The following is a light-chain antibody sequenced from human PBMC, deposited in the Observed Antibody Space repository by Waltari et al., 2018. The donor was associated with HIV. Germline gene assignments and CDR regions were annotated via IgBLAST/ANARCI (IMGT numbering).Light chain of an antibody. J-gene: IGKJ1*01. CDR3: QQYSTFPWT. Sequence: DIEVTQSPDSLAVSLGERATLNCKSSQSVLYRSNNRNYVAWFQQQPGQSPKLLISWASARESGVPARFSGGGSGTDFTLTIRSLQAEDVATYYCQQYSTFPWTFGQGTKVEIK. CDR2: WAS. V-gene: IGKV4-1*01. CDR1: QSVLYRSNNRNY.